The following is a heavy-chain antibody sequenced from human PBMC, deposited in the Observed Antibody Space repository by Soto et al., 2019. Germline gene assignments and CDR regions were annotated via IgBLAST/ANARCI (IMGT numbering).Heavy chain of an antibody. D-gene: IGHD4-4*01. Sequence: GGSLRLSCVASGIEFSNYAMSWVRQAPGKGLEWVSISSASGRSRYHADSVKGRFTISRDNSKETVYLQMNSLRAEDTGVYYCAREIDSNYDGMDVWGQGTTVTVSS. CDR1: GIEFSNYA. CDR3: AREIDSNYDGMDV. V-gene: IGHV3-23*01. J-gene: IGHJ6*02. CDR2: SSASGRSR.